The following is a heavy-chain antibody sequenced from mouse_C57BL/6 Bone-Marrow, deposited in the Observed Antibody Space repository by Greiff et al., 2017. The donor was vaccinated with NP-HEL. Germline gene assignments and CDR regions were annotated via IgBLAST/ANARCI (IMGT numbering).Heavy chain of an antibody. V-gene: IGHV3-6*01. J-gene: IGHJ3*01. D-gene: IGHD2-1*01. Sequence: EVQLQQSGPGLVKPSQSLSLTCSVTGYPITSGYYWNWIRQFPGNKLEWMGYISYDGSNNYNPSLKNRISITRDTSKNQFFLKLNSVTTEDTATYYCARGGNYSAWFAYWGQGTLVTVSA. CDR3: ARGGNYSAWFAY. CDR1: GYPITSGYY. CDR2: ISYDGSN.